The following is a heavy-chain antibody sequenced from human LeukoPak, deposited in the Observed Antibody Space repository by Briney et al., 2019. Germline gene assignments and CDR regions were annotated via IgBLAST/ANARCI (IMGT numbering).Heavy chain of an antibody. CDR3: ARVSDRGLWFGELLNYYYYYMDV. J-gene: IGHJ6*03. CDR2: ISGSGGST. V-gene: IGHV3-23*01. Sequence: PGGSLRLSCAASGFTFSSYSMNWVRQAPGKGLEWVSLISGSGGSTYYADSVKGRFTISRDNSKNTLYLQMNSLRAEDTAVYYCARVSDRGLWFGELLNYYYYYMDVWGKGTTVTISS. D-gene: IGHD3-10*01. CDR1: GFTFSSYS.